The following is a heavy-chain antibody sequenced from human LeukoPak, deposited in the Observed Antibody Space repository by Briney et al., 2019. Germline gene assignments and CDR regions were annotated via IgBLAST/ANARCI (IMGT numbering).Heavy chain of an antibody. J-gene: IGHJ1*01. V-gene: IGHV4-59*08. CDR1: GVSISNYY. CDR2: IHFSGST. CDR3: ARGPEGFQH. Sequence: PSETLSLTCTVSGVSISNYYWNWVRQSPGKGLEWIGYIHFSGSTNYNPSLKSRVTISTDTSKNQFSLKLSSVTAADTAVYYCARGPEGFQHWGQGTLVTVPS.